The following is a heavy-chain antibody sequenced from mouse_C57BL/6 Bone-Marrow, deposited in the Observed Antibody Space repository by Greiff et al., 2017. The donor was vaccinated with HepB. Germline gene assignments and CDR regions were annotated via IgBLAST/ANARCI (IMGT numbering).Heavy chain of an antibody. Sequence: QVQLQQPGAELVRPGTSVKLSCKAFGYTFTSYWMHWVKQRPGQGLEWIGVIDPSDSYTNYNQKFKGKATLTVDTSSSTAYMQLSSLTSEDSAVYYCARSREGYWGQGTTITVSS. CDR1: GYTFTSYW. J-gene: IGHJ2*01. CDR3: ARSREGY. V-gene: IGHV1-59*01. CDR2: IDPSDSYT.